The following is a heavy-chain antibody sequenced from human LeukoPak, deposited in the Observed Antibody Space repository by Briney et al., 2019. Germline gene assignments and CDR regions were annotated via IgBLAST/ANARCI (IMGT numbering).Heavy chain of an antibody. D-gene: IGHD3-10*01. V-gene: IGHV3-33*01. CDR1: GFTFSSYG. CDR2: IWYDGSNK. Sequence: GGSLRLSCAASGFTFSSYGMHWVRQAPGKGLEWVAVIWYDGSNKYYADSVKGRFTISRDNSKNTLYLQMNSLRAEDTAVYYCARYGIEFGELLPLGHYYYYYGMDVWGKGTTVTVSS. CDR3: ARYGIEFGELLPLGHYYYYYGMDV. J-gene: IGHJ6*04.